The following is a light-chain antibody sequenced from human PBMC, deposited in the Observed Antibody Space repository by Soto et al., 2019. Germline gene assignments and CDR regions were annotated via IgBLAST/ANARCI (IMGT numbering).Light chain of an antibody. J-gene: IGLJ2*01. CDR3: ATWDGSLPGEV. CDR1: SSNIGNNY. Sequence: QSVLTQSPSVSAAPGQKVTISCSGSSSNIGNNYVSWYQQLPGTAPKLLIYDNNKRPSGIPDRFSGSKSGTSGTLDITGLQTGHEADYYCATWDGSLPGEVFGGGTKLTVL. V-gene: IGLV1-51*01. CDR2: DNN.